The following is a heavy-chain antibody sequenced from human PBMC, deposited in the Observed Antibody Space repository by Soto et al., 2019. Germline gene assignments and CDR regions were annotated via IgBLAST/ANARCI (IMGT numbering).Heavy chain of an antibody. V-gene: IGHV1-69*13. CDR1: GGTFSSYR. CDR2: IVPIYRTA. CDR3: ARDSGAKLSSS. J-gene: IGHJ4*02. D-gene: IGHD6-13*01. Sequence: ASVKVSCKASGGTFSSYRFNWVRQARGQGLEWLGGIVPIYRTADYAQKFQGRVTITADESTRTVYMELSSLKSQDTALYYCARDSGAKLSSSWGQGTLVTVSS.